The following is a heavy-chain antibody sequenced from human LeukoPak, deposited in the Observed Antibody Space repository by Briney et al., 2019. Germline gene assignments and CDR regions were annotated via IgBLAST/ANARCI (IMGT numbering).Heavy chain of an antibody. Sequence: SETLSLTCTVSGGSISSYYWSWIRHPPGKGLEWTGYIYYSGSTNYNPSLKSRVTISVDTSKSQFSLKLSSVTAADTAVYYCARLDDYGDYFDYWGQGTLVTVSS. J-gene: IGHJ4*02. CDR2: IYYSGST. CDR3: ARLDDYGDYFDY. CDR1: GGSISSYY. D-gene: IGHD4-17*01. V-gene: IGHV4-59*08.